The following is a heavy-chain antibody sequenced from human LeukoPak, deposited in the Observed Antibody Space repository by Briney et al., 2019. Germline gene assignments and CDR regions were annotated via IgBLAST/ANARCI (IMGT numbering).Heavy chain of an antibody. V-gene: IGHV4-34*01. D-gene: IGHD1-7*01. CDR1: GGSFSNYY. CDR3: ARRWNYGMNYYIDV. Sequence: KPSETLSLTCAVYGGSFSNYYWSWIRQPPGKGLEWIGEINDSGRINYNPSLMSRVTVSVDTSKNQFSLRLTSVTATDTAVYYCARRWNYGMNYYIDVWGNGATVSVSS. J-gene: IGHJ6*03. CDR2: INDSGRI.